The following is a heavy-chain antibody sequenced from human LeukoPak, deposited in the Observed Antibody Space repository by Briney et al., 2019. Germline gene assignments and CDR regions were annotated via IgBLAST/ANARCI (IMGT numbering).Heavy chain of an antibody. D-gene: IGHD4-4*01. J-gene: IGHJ5*02. V-gene: IGHV4-30-2*01. Sequence: PSETLSLTCAVSGGSTSSGGYSWSWIRQPPGKGLEWIGYIYHSGSTYYNPSLKSRVTISVDRSKNQFSLKLSSVTAADTAVYYCARHYTGWFDPWGQGTLVTVSS. CDR3: ARHYTGWFDP. CDR1: GGSTSSGGYS. CDR2: IYHSGST.